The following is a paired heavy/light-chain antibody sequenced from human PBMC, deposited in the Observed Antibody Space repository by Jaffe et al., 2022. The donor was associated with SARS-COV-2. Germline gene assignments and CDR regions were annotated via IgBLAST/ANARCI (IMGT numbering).Heavy chain of an antibody. CDR3: AREDSRDAFDM. V-gene: IGHV3-48*03. CDR1: GFTFSNYD. J-gene: IGHJ3*02. CDR2: VGRSGTNT. Sequence: EVQLVESGGGLVQPGGSLRLACEVSGFTFSNYDMNWVRRAPGKGLEWVSYVGRSGTNTHYADSVKGRFTVSRDNARNSLYLQMSYLRAEDTAIYYCAREDSRDAFDMWGQGTVVTVSS.
Light chain of an antibody. V-gene: IGLV5-37*01. Sequence: QPVLTQPPSSSASPGESARLTCTLPNDINVGSYNIYWYQQKPGSPPRYLLYYYSDSHKGQGSGVPSRFSGSKDASANAGILLISGLQSEDEADYYCMIWPSNAWVFGGGTKLTVL. CDR1: NDINVGSYN. CDR3: MIWPSNAWV. J-gene: IGLJ3*02. CDR2: YYSDSHK.